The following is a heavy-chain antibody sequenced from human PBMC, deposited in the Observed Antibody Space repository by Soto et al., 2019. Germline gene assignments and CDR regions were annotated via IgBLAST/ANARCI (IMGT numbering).Heavy chain of an antibody. D-gene: IGHD6-19*01. J-gene: IGHJ4*02. Sequence: PGGSLRLSCAASGFTFDDYTMHWVRQAPGKGLEWVSLISWDGGSTYYADSVKGRFTISRDNSKNSLYLQMNSLRTEDTALYYCAKDRGYSSGLNYFDYWGQGTLVTV. V-gene: IGHV3-43*01. CDR3: AKDRGYSSGLNYFDY. CDR1: GFTFDDYT. CDR2: ISWDGGST.